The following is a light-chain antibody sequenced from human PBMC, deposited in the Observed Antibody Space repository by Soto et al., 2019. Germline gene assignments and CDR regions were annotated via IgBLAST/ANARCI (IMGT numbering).Light chain of an antibody. Sequence: DIQMTQSPSSLSASVGDRVTISCRASQNIFTYLNWYQQKPGKAPNLLIYAASNLQSGVPSRFSGSGSGTDFTLTISSLQREDFATFYCQQYNLQPITFGQGTRLE. V-gene: IGKV1-39*01. CDR3: QQYNLQPIT. CDR2: AAS. CDR1: QNIFTY. J-gene: IGKJ5*01.